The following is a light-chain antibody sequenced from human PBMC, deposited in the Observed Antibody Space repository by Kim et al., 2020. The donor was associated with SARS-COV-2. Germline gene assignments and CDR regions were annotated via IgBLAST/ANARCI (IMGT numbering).Light chain of an antibody. Sequence: EVVLTQSPATLSLSPGETATLSCRASQSVSRYLGWYQQKPGQPPRLLIYGASDRATGIPPRFSGSGSGTDFTLTISGLEPEDFAIYFRQQRIHWPPTFGQGTRLEIK. J-gene: IGKJ5*01. CDR2: GAS. CDR1: QSVSRY. V-gene: IGKV3-11*01. CDR3: QQRIHWPPT.